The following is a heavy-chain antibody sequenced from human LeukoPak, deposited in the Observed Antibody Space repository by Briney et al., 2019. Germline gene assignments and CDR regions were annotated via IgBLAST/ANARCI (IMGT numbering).Heavy chain of an antibody. J-gene: IGHJ5*02. V-gene: IGHV4-39*07. CDR2: IYSSGST. CDR3: AGYDILTGYFSWFDP. D-gene: IGHD3-9*01. CDR1: GGSISSSSYY. Sequence: SETLSLTCTVSGGSISSSSYYWGWIRQPPGKGREWIGRIYSSGSTYYNPSLKSRVTISVDTSKNQFSLKLSCVTAADTAVYSCAGYDILTGYFSWFDPWGQGTLVTVSS.